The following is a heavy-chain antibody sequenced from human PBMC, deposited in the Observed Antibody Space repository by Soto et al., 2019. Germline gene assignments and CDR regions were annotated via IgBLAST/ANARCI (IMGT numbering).Heavy chain of an antibody. CDR2: IYYSGST. J-gene: IGHJ4*02. CDR1: CSSFSSGNFY. Sequence: TLSLTCTVSCSSFSSGNFYWSWSRQHQGKGLEWIGYIYYSGSTYYNPSLKSRVTISLDTSKNQFSLNLSSVTDEDTAVYYWARAPRSTGYFVDWGQGTLVTVSS. CDR3: ARAPRSTGYFVD. V-gene: IGHV4-31*03. D-gene: IGHD2-8*02.